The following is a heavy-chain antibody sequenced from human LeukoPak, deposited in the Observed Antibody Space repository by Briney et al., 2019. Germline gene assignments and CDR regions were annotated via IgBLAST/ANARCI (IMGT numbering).Heavy chain of an antibody. CDR3: ARINRLAVAGSGYWFDP. Sequence: PSETLSLTCTVPGGSISSGSYYWSWIRQPAGKGLEWIGCIYTSGSTNYNPSLKSRVTISVDTSKNQFSLKLSSVTAADTAVYYCARINRLAVAGSGYWFDPWGQGTLVTVSS. J-gene: IGHJ5*02. CDR1: GGSISSGSYY. CDR2: IYTSGST. D-gene: IGHD6-19*01. V-gene: IGHV4-61*02.